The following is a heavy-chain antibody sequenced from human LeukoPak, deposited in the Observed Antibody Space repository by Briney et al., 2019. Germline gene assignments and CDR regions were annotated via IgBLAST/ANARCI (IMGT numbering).Heavy chain of an antibody. CDR2: IWYDGSNK. CDR3: ARDWAGYGDCFDY. V-gene: IGHV3-33*01. J-gene: IGHJ4*02. Sequence: GGSLRLSCAASGFTFSNYGMHWVRQAPGKGLEWVAVIWYDGSNKYYADSVKGRFTISRDNSKNTLSLQMNSLRAEDTAVYYCARDWAGYGDCFDYWGQGTLVTVSS. D-gene: IGHD5-12*01. CDR1: GFTFSNYG.